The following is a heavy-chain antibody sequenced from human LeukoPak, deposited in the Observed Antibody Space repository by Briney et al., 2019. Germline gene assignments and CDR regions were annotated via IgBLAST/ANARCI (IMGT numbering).Heavy chain of an antibody. CDR2: LNPNSGGT. V-gene: IGHV1-2*02. J-gene: IGHJ4*02. Sequence: ASVKVSCKASGYTFTGYFMHWVRQAPGQGLGWMAWLNPNSGGTKYAQKLQGRDTMTRDTSISTACMELGTLTSADTAVYYCARFEDRGLVPAAFYWGQGTLVTVSS. CDR3: ARFEDRGLVPAAFY. D-gene: IGHD2-2*01. CDR1: GYTFTGYF.